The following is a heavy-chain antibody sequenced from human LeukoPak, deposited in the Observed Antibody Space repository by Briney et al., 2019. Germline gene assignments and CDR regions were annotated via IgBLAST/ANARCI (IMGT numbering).Heavy chain of an antibody. CDR2: ISSGGNT. D-gene: IGHD4-11*01. CDR1: GFTVSSND. CDR3: ASDSNLDY. Sequence: GGSLRLSCAASGFTVSSNDMSRVRQAPGKGLEWVSVISSGGNTFYADSVKGRFTISRDSSKNTLYLQMNSLRAEDTAVYYCASDSNLDYWGQGTLLTVSS. J-gene: IGHJ4*02. V-gene: IGHV3-53*01.